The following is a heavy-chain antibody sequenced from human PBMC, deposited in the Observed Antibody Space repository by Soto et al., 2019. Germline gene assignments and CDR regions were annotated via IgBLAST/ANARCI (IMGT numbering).Heavy chain of an antibody. CDR2: INPNSGGT. V-gene: IGHV1-2*02. J-gene: IGHJ6*02. CDR1: GYTFTGYY. D-gene: IGHD3-22*01. Sequence: ASVKVSCKASGYTFTGYYMHWVRQAPGQGLEWMGWINPNSGGTNYAQKFQGRVTMTRDTSISTAYMELSRLRSDDTAVYYCASWEVDYYDSSGYKSYGMDVWGQGTTVTVS. CDR3: ASWEVDYYDSSGYKSYGMDV.